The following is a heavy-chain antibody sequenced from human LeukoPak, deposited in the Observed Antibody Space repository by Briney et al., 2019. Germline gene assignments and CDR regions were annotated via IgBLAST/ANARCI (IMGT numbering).Heavy chain of an antibody. V-gene: IGHV3-49*04. J-gene: IGHJ4*02. CDR2: IRSKAYGGTT. D-gene: IGHD2-2*01. CDR3: TRGIVVVPAARPFDY. Sequence: PGGSLRLSCTASGFTFGDYAMSWVRQAPGKGLEWVGFIRSKAYGGTTEYAASVKGRFTISRDDSKSIAYLQMSSLKTEDTAVYYCTRGIVVVPAARPFDYWGQGTLVTVSS. CDR1: GFTFGDYA.